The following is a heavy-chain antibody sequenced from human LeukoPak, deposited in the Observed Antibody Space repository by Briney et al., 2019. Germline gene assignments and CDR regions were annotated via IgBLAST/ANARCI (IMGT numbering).Heavy chain of an antibody. D-gene: IGHD3-10*01. CDR3: ARDRTRGGGPFDY. Sequence: GRSLRHSCAASGFTFSSYAMHWVRQAPGKGLEWVAVISYDGSNKYYADSVKDRFTISRDNSKNTLYLQMNSLRAEDTAVYYCARDRTRGGGPFDYWGQGTLVTVSS. CDR2: ISYDGSNK. CDR1: GFTFSSYA. V-gene: IGHV3-30*04. J-gene: IGHJ4*02.